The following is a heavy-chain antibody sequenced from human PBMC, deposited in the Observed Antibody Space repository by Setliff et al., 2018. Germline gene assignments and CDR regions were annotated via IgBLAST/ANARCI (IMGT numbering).Heavy chain of an antibody. CDR2: TYYSGDT. V-gene: IGHV4-39*01. J-gene: IGHJ6*03. CDR3: APDVGIQGRGYNYYYYYYMDV. Sequence: SETLSLTCTVSGGSLRSNFWGWIRQPPGKGLEWIGSTYYSGDTSYNPSLKSRVTMSVDMSKNQFSLKLSSVTAADTAVYSCAPDVGIQGRGYNYYYYYYMDVWGKGTTVTVSS. CDR1: GGSLRSNF. D-gene: IGHD3-10*01.